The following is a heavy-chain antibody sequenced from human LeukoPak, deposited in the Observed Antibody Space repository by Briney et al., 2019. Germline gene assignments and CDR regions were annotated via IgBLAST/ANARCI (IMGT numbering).Heavy chain of an antibody. CDR1: GYTFTSYD. CDR3: ARAGYSSSWYWAGYYYYMDV. V-gene: IGHV1-8*01. Sequence: ASVKVSCKASGYTFTSYDINWVRQATGQGLEWMGWMNPNSGNTGYAQKFQGRVTMTRNTSIRTAYMELSSLRSEDTAVYSCARAGYSSSWYWAGYYYYMDVWGKGTTVTVSS. CDR2: MNPNSGNT. D-gene: IGHD6-13*01. J-gene: IGHJ6*03.